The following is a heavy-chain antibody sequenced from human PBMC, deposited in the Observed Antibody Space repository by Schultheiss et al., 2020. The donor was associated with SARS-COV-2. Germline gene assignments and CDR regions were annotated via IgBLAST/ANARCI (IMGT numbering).Heavy chain of an antibody. D-gene: IGHD1-7*01. Sequence: SQTLSLTCAVYGGSFSGYYWSWIRQPPGKGLEWIGEINHSGTTNYNPSLKSRVTISVDTSSYHFSLKLSSVTAADTAVYYCARVSRTSWFDPWGQGTLVTVSS. CDR1: GGSFSGYY. CDR2: INHSGTT. V-gene: IGHV4-34*01. J-gene: IGHJ5*02. CDR3: ARVSRTSWFDP.